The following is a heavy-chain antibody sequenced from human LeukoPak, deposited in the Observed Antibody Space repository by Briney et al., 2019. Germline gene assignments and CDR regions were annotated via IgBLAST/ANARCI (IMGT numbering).Heavy chain of an antibody. J-gene: IGHJ1*01. D-gene: IGHD2-2*01. CDR1: GGSISSSDYY. Sequence: PSETLSLTCTVSGGSISSSDYYWGWFRQSSGKGLEWIGSIYYSGSTYYNPSLKSRVTISVDTSKNQFSLRLTSVTAADTAVYFCAGQPENTRGFYWGQGTLVTVSS. V-gene: IGHV4-39*01. CDR3: AGQPENTRGFY. CDR2: IYYSGST.